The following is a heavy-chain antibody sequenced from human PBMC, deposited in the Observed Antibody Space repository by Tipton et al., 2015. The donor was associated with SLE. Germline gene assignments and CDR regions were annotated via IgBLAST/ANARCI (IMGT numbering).Heavy chain of an antibody. Sequence: TLSLTCTVSGAYISSSSSYWGWIRQPPGKGLEWIGSVYYSGSGSPYYNPSLRSRVIISVDRSKNRFSLKLNSMTAADTAMYYCARRTHFLSGSPFDYWGQGALVTVSS. D-gene: IGHD3-3*02. CDR1: GAYISSSSSY. CDR3: ARRTHFLSGSPFDY. V-gene: IGHV4-39*07. CDR2: VYYSGSGSP. J-gene: IGHJ4*02.